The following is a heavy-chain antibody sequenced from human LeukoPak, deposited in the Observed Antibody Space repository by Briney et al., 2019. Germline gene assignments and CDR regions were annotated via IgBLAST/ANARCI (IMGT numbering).Heavy chain of an antibody. J-gene: IGHJ5*02. Sequence: PGGSLRLSCAASVFTFCSYGVHCVRQAPGRGLEWGAYIWYDGSNKIYADSVKGRFTISSDNSKNTLYLQMNSLKAADTAVYNCANTAPLTFFGVAHPFDACGQGTLVTVSS. V-gene: IGHV3-30*02. CDR2: IWYDGSNK. D-gene: IGHD3-3*01. CDR1: VFTFCSYG. CDR3: ANTAPLTFFGVAHPFDA.